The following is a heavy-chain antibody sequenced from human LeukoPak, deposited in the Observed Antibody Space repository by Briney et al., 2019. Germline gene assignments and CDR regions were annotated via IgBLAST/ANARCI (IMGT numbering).Heavy chain of an antibody. Sequence: SETLSLTCTVSGGSISSSSYYWGWIRQPPGKGLEWIGSIYYSGSTYYNPSLKSRVTISVDTPKNQFSLKLSSVTAADTAVYYCARITITLSSYYFDYWGQGTLVTVSS. V-gene: IGHV4-39*01. J-gene: IGHJ4*02. CDR3: ARITITLSSYYFDY. CDR1: GGSISSSSYY. D-gene: IGHD3-10*01. CDR2: IYYSGST.